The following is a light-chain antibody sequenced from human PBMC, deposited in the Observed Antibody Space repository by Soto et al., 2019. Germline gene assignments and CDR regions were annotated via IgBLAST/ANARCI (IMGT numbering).Light chain of an antibody. CDR2: DVN. CDR3: CSYAGSYTYV. J-gene: IGLJ1*01. CDR1: SSDIGAYDF. Sequence: QSALTQPASLSGSPGQSITISCTGTSSDIGAYDFVSWYQQHPGKAPKLMTYDVNKRPSGVPDRFSGSKSGNTASLTISGLQAEDEADYYCCSYAGSYTYVFGTGTKVTVL. V-gene: IGLV2-11*01.